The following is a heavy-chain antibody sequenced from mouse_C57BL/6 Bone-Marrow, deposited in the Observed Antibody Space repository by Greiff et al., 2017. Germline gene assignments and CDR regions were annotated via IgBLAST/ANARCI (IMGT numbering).Heavy chain of an antibody. J-gene: IGHJ4*01. CDR3: GRWAQDRDCAMDY. V-gene: IGHV1-81*01. CDR2: IYPRSGNT. D-gene: IGHD3-2*02. CDR1: GYTFTSYG. Sequence: QVHVKQSGAELARPGASVKLSCKASGYTFTSYGISWVKQRTGQGLEWIGEIYPRSGNTYYNEKFKGKATLTADKSSNTAYMELRSLTSEDSAVYFCGRWAQDRDCAMDYWGQGTSVTVSS.